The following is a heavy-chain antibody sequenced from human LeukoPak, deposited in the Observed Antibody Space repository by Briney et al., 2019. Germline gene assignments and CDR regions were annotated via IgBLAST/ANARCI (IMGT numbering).Heavy chain of an antibody. CDR1: GFTFSNAW. CDR3: AKGPQLNSGYHPEY. J-gene: IGHJ4*02. D-gene: IGHD3-22*01. V-gene: IGHV3-23*01. Sequence: GGSLRLSCAASGFTFSNAWMSWVRQAPGKGLEWVSTITGSDDRTYYADSVKGRFTISRDSSKNTLHLQLNSLRAEDSAIYYCAKGPQLNSGYHPEYWGQGTLVTVSS. CDR2: ITGSDDRT.